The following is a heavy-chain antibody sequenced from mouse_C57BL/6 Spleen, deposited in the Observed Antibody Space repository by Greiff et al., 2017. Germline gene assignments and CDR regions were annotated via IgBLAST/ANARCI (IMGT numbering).Heavy chain of an antibody. CDR3: AKKMDGYYGYFDV. Sequence: QVQLQQSGPGLVQPSQSLSITCTVSGFSLTSYGVHWVRQSPGKGLEWLGVIWRGGSTDYNAAFMSRLSITKDNSKSQVFFKMNSLQADDTAIYYCAKKMDGYYGYFDVWGTGTTVTVSS. V-gene: IGHV2-5*01. J-gene: IGHJ1*03. CDR1: GFSLTSYG. D-gene: IGHD2-3*01. CDR2: IWRGGST.